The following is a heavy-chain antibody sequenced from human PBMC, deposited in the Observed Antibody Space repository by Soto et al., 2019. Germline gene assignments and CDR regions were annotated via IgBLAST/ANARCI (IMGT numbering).Heavy chain of an antibody. Sequence: GGSLRLSCAASGFTFSSYWMHWVRQAPGKGLVLVSRIKTDGSSTSYADSVKCRFTISRDNAKNTLYLQMNSLRAEDTAVYYCASERGWAYMDFWGTGTPVSVSS. J-gene: IGHJ6*04. D-gene: IGHD5-12*01. CDR2: IKTDGSST. CDR3: ASERGWAYMDF. CDR1: GFTFSSYW. V-gene: IGHV3-74*01.